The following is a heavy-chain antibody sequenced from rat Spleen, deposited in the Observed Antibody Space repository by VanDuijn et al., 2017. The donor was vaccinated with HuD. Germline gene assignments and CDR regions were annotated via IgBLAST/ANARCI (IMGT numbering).Heavy chain of an antibody. CDR2: ISNTGGTT. Sequence: EVQLVESDGGLVQPGRSLKLSCAASGFTFSDYYMAWVRQAPTKGLEWVATISNTGGTTNYPDSVKGRISISRDNAKSTLYVQLNSLRSEDTATYFCTRSVFDYWGQGVMVTVSS. J-gene: IGHJ2*01. CDR1: GFTFSDYY. V-gene: IGHV5-25*01. CDR3: TRSVFDY.